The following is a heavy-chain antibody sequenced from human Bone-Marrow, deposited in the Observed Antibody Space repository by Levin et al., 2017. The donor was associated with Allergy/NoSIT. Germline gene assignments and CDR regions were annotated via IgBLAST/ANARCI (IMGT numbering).Heavy chain of an antibody. CDR1: GFRFDDYA. Sequence: GGSLRLSCAASGFRFDDYAMHWVRQVPGKGLEWVSGLSWNGGNIAHAESVRGRFTISRDDAKSSLHLEMNEGNLKSEDTALYFCVKDMETYTERTGGAFDYWGQGTLVTVSS. J-gene: IGHJ4*02. V-gene: IGHV3-9*01. CDR2: LSWNGGNI. CDR3: VKDMETYTERTGGAFDY. D-gene: IGHD1-26*01.